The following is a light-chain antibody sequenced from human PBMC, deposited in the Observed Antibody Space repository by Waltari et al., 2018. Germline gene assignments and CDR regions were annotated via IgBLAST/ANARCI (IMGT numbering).Light chain of an antibody. CDR3: QKYGNSYT. Sequence: EIVLTQSPGTLSLSPGERATLSCRASQSVPTTSLGWYQQNPGQAPRLLIYGASSRATGTPDRFSGSGSGTDFTLTINRLEPEDFAVYYCQKYGNSYTFGQGTKLEIK. V-gene: IGKV3-20*01. CDR1: QSVPTTS. J-gene: IGKJ2*01. CDR2: GAS.